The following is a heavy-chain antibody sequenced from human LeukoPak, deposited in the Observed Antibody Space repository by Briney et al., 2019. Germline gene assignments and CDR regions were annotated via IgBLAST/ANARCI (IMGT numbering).Heavy chain of an antibody. CDR1: GGSISSSNW. D-gene: IGHD3-9*01. V-gene: IGHV4-4*02. J-gene: IGHJ4*02. CDR3: ARDSAAHILRYFDWSRGHFDY. Sequence: SETLSLTCAVSGGSISSSNWWSWVRQPPGKGLEWIGEIYHSGSTNYNPSLKSRVTISVDKSKNQFSLKLSSVTAADTAVYYCARDSAAHILRYFDWSRGHFDYWGQGTLVTVSS. CDR2: IYHSGST.